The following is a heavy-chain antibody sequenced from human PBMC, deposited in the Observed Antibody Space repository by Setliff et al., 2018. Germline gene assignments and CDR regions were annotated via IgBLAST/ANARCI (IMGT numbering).Heavy chain of an antibody. V-gene: IGHV4-30-4*08. CDR2: IYYSGST. D-gene: IGHD3-10*02. CDR1: GGSISSGDYY. Sequence: SETLSLTCTVSGGSISSGDYYWSWIRQPPGKALEWIGYIYYSGSTYYNPSLKIRVTISVDTSKNQFYLKLSSVTAADTAVYYCACSVSYYKTIDYWGQGTLVTVSS. J-gene: IGHJ4*02. CDR3: ACSVSYYKTIDY.